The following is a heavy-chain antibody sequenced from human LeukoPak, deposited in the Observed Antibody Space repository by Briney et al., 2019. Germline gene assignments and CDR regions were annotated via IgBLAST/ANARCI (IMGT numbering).Heavy chain of an antibody. Sequence: SETLSLTCTVSGGSISSYYWSWIRQPAGKGVEWIGRIYTSGSTNYNPSLKSRVTMSVDTSKNQFSLKLSSVTAADTAVYYCARSVPAASYYYYYYMDVWGKGTTVTISS. CDR2: IYTSGST. J-gene: IGHJ6*03. V-gene: IGHV4-4*07. CDR1: GGSISSYY. CDR3: ARSVPAASYYYYYYMDV. D-gene: IGHD2-2*01.